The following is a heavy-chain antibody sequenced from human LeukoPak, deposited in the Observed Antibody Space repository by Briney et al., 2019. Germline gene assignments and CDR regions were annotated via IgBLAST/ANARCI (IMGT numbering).Heavy chain of an antibody. CDR2: IWYDGSNK. Sequence: GRSLRLSCAASGFTFSSYGMHWVRQAPGKGLEWVAVIWYDGSNKYYADSVKGRFTISRDNSKNTLYLQMNSLRAEDTAVYYCARDLHYDEFCGMDVWGQGTTVTVSS. CDR1: GFTFSSYG. D-gene: IGHD3-3*01. CDR3: ARDLHYDEFCGMDV. J-gene: IGHJ6*02. V-gene: IGHV3-33*01.